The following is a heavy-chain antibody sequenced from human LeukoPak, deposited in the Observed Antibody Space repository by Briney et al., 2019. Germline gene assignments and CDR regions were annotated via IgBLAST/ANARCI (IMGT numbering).Heavy chain of an antibody. D-gene: IGHD3-3*01. CDR3: AADRGDYDFWSGYYSGSES. V-gene: IGHV1-58*01. CDR2: IVVGSGNT. Sequence: SVKVSCKASGFTFTSSAVQWVRQARGQRLEWIGWIVVGSGNTNYAQKFQERVTIIRDMSTSTAYMELSSLRSEDTAVYYCAADRGDYDFWSGYYSGSESWGQGTLVTVSS. J-gene: IGHJ4*02. CDR1: GFTFTSSA.